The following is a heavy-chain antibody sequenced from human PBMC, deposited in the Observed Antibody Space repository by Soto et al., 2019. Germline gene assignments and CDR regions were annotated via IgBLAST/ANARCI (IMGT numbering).Heavy chain of an antibody. CDR2: ISGYNGNT. Sequence: QVQVVQSGDEVKKPGASVKVSCKASGYTFTNYGFSWVRQAPGQGLEWMGWISGYNGNTKYAEKFQGRVTMTTDTSTSTAHMERRSLRSDDTAVYYCAREGQAPYYYYGMAVWGQGTAVTVSS. V-gene: IGHV1-18*01. CDR1: GYTFTNYG. CDR3: AREGQAPYYYYGMAV. J-gene: IGHJ6*02.